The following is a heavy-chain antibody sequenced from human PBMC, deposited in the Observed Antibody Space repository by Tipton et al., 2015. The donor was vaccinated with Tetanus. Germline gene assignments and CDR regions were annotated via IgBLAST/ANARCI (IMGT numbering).Heavy chain of an antibody. CDR3: TGDDYYDTSLRDYYGIGR. J-gene: IGHJ6*02. CDR2: IDHSGNT. Sequence: TLSLTCTVSGGSLSSLLWTWTRLSPGKGLEWIGYIDHSGNTNYNPSLRSRVTMSLDTSKNQFYLKVTSVTAADTAVYFCTGDDYYDTSLRDYYGIGRLGPRDSRHRLL. CDR1: GGSLSSLL. V-gene: IGHV4-59*11. D-gene: IGHD3-22*01.